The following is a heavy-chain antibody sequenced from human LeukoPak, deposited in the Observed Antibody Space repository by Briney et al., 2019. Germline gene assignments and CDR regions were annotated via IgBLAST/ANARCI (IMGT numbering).Heavy chain of an antibody. CDR1: GGTFSSYA. J-gene: IGHJ6*03. Sequence: GASVKASCKASGGTFSSYAISWVRQAPGQGLEWMGGIIPIFGTANYAQKFQGRVTITADKSTSTAYMELSSLRSEDTAVYYCARGRGSSWQNYYYYMDVWGKGTTVTVSS. D-gene: IGHD6-13*01. V-gene: IGHV1-69*06. CDR2: IIPIFGTA. CDR3: ARGRGSSWQNYYYYMDV.